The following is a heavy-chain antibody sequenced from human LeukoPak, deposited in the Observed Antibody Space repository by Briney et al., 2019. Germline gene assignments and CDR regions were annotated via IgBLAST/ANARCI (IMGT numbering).Heavy chain of an antibody. CDR1: GYSISSGYY. Sequence: PSETLSLTCAVSGYSISSGYYWGWIRQPPGKGLEWIGSIFHSGSTYYNPSLKSRVTISVDTSKNQFSLKLRSVTAADTAVYYCARRATTDYYFDNWGQGTQVTVSS. D-gene: IGHD5-12*01. CDR3: ARRATTDYYFDN. J-gene: IGHJ4*02. V-gene: IGHV4-38-2*01. CDR2: IFHSGST.